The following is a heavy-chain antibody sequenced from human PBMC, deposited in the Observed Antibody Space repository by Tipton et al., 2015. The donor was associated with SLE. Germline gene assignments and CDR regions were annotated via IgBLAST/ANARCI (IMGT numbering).Heavy chain of an antibody. CDR3: ARVGQALRYLEWSDPGQDYHYYYMDV. CDR1: GFTFSSYA. Sequence: SLRLSCAASGFTFSSYAMSWVRQAPGKGLEWDSAISGSGARTYYADSGKGRFTISRDSSKNTLYLQMNSLRAEDTAVYYCARVGQALRYLEWSDPGQDYHYYYMDVWGKGTTVTVSS. CDR2: ISGSGART. D-gene: IGHD3-3*01. J-gene: IGHJ6*03. V-gene: IGHV3-23*01.